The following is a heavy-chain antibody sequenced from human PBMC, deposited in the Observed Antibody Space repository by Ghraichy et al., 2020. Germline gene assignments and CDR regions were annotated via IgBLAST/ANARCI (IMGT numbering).Heavy chain of an antibody. CDR3: ARDLADAFDI. J-gene: IGHJ3*02. CDR1: GFTFSDYY. CDR2: ISSSHSYT. V-gene: IGHV3-11*05. Sequence: GESLNISCAASGFTFSDYYMSWIRQAPGKGLEWVSHISSSHSYTKDADSVKGRFTISRDNAKNSLYLQMISLRVDDTAVYYCARDLADAFDIWGQGTKVTVSS.